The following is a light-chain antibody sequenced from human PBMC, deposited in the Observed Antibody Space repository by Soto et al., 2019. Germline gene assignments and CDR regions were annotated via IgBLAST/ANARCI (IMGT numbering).Light chain of an antibody. Sequence: EIVLTQSPATLSLSPGARATLSCRASQSVSRYLAWYQQKPGQAPRLLIFEASNRATGIPARFSGSGSGTESTLTISSLEPEDFAVDYCQQRSNWVTFGPGTKVDIK. CDR2: EAS. J-gene: IGKJ3*01. CDR3: QQRSNWVT. CDR1: QSVSRY. V-gene: IGKV3-11*01.